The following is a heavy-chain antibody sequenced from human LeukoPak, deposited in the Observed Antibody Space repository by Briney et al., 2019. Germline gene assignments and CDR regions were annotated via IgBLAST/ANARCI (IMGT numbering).Heavy chain of an antibody. V-gene: IGHV4-30-2*01. CDR1: GGSISSGGYY. CDR2: IDHSGST. Sequence: SETLSLTCTVSGGSISSGGYYWSWIRQPPGKGLEWIGYIDHSGSTYYNPSLKSRVTISVDRSKNQFSLKLSSVTAADTAVYYCARDPPYYGDAFDIWGQGTMVTVSS. J-gene: IGHJ3*02. CDR3: ARDPPYYGDAFDI. D-gene: IGHD3-22*01.